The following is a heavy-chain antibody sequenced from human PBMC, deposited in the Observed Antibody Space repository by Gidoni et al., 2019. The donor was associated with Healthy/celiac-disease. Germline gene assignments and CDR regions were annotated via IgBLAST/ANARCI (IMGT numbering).Heavy chain of an antibody. V-gene: IGHV4-34*01. CDR3: ARGYGSGSYSTPGAFDI. J-gene: IGHJ3*02. D-gene: IGHD3-10*01. Sequence: QVQLQQWGAGLLKPSETLSLTCAVYGGSFSGYSWSWIRQPPGKGLEWIGEINHSGSTNYNPSLKSRVTISVDTSKNQFSLKLSSVTAADTAVYYCARGYGSGSYSTPGAFDIWGQGTMVTVSS. CDR2: INHSGST. CDR1: GGSFSGYS.